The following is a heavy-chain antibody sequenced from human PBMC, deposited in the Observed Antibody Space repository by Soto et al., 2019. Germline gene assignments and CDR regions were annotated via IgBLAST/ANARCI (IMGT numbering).Heavy chain of an antibody. CDR1: GFTFSSYA. V-gene: IGHV3-23*01. J-gene: IGHJ3*02. CDR3: ATLGLEWLVLLDAFDI. D-gene: IGHD6-19*01. Sequence: GGSLRLSCAASGFTFSSYAMSWVRQAPGKGLEWVSAISGSGGSTYYADSVKGRFTISRDNSKNTLYLQMNSLRAEDTAVYYCATLGLEWLVLLDAFDIWGQGTMVTVSS. CDR2: ISGSGGST.